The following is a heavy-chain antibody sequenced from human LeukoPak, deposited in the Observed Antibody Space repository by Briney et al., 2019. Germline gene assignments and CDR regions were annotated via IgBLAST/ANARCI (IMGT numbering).Heavy chain of an antibody. V-gene: IGHV3-33*01. CDR2: IRFDGSNK. CDR1: GFTFSSYG. CDR3: ARWGYSSSWYVIDY. J-gene: IGHJ4*02. D-gene: IGHD6-13*01. Sequence: GGSLRLSCAASGFTFSSYGMHWVRQAPGKGLEWVALIRFDGSNKYYADSVKGRFTISRDNSKSTLYLQMNSLRAEDTAVYYCARWGYSSSWYVIDYWGQGTLVTVSS.